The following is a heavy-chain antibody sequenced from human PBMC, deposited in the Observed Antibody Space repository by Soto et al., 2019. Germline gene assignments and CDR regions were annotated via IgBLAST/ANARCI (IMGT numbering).Heavy chain of an antibody. D-gene: IGHD1-1*01. V-gene: IGHV3-23*01. CDR2: ISGSGGST. CDR3: AKDFLELEPPPRPIDI. Sequence: GGSLRLSCAASGFTFSSYAMSWVRQAPGKGLEWVSAISGSGGSTYYADSVKGRFTISRDNSKNTLYLQMNSLRAEDTAVYYCAKDFLELEPPPRPIDIWGQGTMVTVSS. J-gene: IGHJ3*02. CDR1: GFTFSSYA.